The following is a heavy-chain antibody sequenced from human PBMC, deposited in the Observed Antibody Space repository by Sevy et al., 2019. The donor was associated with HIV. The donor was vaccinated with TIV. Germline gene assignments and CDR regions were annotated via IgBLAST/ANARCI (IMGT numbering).Heavy chain of an antibody. CDR1: GGSFNSGKYC. V-gene: IGHV4-39*01. CDR2: ICNSANT. CDR3: ARREMDYDSSGYFAF. J-gene: IGHJ4*02. D-gene: IGHD3-22*01. Sequence: SETLSLTCTVSGGSFNSGKYCWTWIRQPPGKGLEWIGSICNSANTYYKSSLKNRVTISVEKSKHQFSLMLTSVTAATTAVYYCARREMDYDSSGYFAFWGQGTLVTVSS.